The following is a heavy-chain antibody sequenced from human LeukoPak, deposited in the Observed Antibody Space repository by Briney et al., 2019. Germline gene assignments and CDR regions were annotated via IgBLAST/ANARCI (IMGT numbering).Heavy chain of an antibody. CDR1: GYTFTSYY. V-gene: IGHV1-46*01. CDR3: ARLAGRVAVEDY. J-gene: IGHJ4*02. Sequence: VASVKVSCKASGYTFTSYYMHWVRQAPGQGLEWMGIINPSGGSTSYAQKFQGRVTMTRDTSTSTVYMELSGLRSEDTAVYYCARLAGRVAVEDYWGQGTLVTVSS. CDR2: INPSGGST. D-gene: IGHD6-19*01.